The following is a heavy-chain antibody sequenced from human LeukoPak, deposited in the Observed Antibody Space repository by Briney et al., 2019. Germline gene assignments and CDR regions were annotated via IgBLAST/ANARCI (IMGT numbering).Heavy chain of an antibody. V-gene: IGHV3-74*01. J-gene: IGHJ4*02. D-gene: IGHD1-26*01. CDR1: GFTFSGHW. CDR2: VKGDGTST. CDR3: VRDVVGAPPFDY. Sequence: PGGSLRLSCAASGFTFSGHWMHWVRQAPGKGPVWVSRVKGDGTSTAYADSVKGRFTISRDNAKNTLDLQMNSLRADDTAVYYCVRDVVGAPPFDYWGQGILVTVSS.